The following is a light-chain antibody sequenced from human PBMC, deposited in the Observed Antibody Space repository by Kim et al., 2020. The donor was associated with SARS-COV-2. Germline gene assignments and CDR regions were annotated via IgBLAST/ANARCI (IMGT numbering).Light chain of an antibody. J-gene: IGKJ2*03. Sequence: TRPASVGDRVTMTCRASKSISTWLDWYQQKPGKAPKVLIYEASHLQRGVPSRFSGSGYGTEFTLTITSLQPDDFGSYYCQQYSDFSFGQGTKLEI. CDR3: QQYSDFS. CDR1: KSISTW. CDR2: EAS. V-gene: IGKV1-5*01.